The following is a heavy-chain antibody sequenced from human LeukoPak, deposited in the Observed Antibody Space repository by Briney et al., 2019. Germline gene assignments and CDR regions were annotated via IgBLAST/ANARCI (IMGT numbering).Heavy chain of an antibody. D-gene: IGHD3-16*01. V-gene: IGHV3-30-3*01. CDR3: ARDGSWNVWEYYFDY. J-gene: IGHJ4*02. CDR2: ISYDGSNK. CDR1: GFTFSSYA. Sequence: GRSLRLSCAASGFTFSSYAMHWVRQAPGKGLEWVAVISYDGSNKYYADSVKGRFTISRDNSKNTLYLQMNSLRAEDTAVYYCARDGSWNVWEYYFDYWGQGTLVIVSS.